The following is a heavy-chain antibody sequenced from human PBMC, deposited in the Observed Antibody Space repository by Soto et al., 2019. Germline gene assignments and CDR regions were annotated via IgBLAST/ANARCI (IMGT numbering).Heavy chain of an antibody. J-gene: IGHJ6*02. CDR2: ISGSGGST. CDR1: GFTFSSYA. V-gene: IGHV3-23*01. CDR3: AGNVDTAMAYYYYGMDV. Sequence: LRLSCAASGFTFSSYAMSWVRQAPGKGLEWVSAISGSGGSTYYADSVKGRFTISRDNSKNTLYLQMNSLRAEDTAVYYCAGNVDTAMAYYYYGMDVWGQGTTVTVSS. D-gene: IGHD5-18*01.